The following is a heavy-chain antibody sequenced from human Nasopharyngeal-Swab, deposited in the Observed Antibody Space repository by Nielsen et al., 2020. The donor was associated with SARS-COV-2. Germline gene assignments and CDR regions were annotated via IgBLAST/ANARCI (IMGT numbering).Heavy chain of an antibody. D-gene: IGHD2-2*02. CDR3: ARQALGYCSSTSCYTAFDY. CDR1: GGSISSYY. J-gene: IGHJ4*02. V-gene: IGHV4-59*08. Sequence: SETLSLTCTVSGGSISSYYWSWIRQPPGKGLEWIGYIYYSGSTNYNPSLKSRVTISVDTSKNQFSLKLSSVTAAATAVYYCARQALGYCSSTSCYTAFDYWGQGTLVTVSS. CDR2: IYYSGST.